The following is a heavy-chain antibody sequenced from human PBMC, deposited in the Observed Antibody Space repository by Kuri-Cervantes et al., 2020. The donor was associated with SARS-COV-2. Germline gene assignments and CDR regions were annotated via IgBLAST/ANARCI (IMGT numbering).Heavy chain of an antibody. CDR1: GFTFSDFC. V-gene: IGHV3-7*01. Sequence: GESLKISCAASGFTFSDFCMSWIRQAPGKGLEWVANIKQDGSEKYYVDSVKGRFTISRDNAKNSLYLQMNSLRAEDTAVYYCARGRPYYDFSGDYYYMDVWGKGTTVTVSS. CDR2: IKQDGSEK. D-gene: IGHD3-3*01. CDR3: ARGRPYYDFSGDYYYMDV. J-gene: IGHJ6*03.